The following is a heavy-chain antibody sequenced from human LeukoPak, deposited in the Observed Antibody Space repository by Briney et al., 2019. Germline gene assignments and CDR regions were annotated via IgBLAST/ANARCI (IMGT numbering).Heavy chain of an antibody. CDR1: GDSISIYY. Sequence: PSETLSLNCAVSGDSISIYYWNWIRQAAGKGLEWIGRIYTSGSTNYNPSLKSRVTMSVDTSKNQFSLKLSSVTAADMAVYYCARWTTVTRAFDYWGQGTLVTVSS. CDR2: IYTSGST. V-gene: IGHV4-4*07. CDR3: ARWTTVTRAFDY. J-gene: IGHJ4*02. D-gene: IGHD4-17*01.